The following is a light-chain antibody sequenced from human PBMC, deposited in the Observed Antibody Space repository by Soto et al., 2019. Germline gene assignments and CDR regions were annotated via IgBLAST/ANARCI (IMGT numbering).Light chain of an antibody. CDR2: GNN. J-gene: IGLJ3*02. V-gene: IGLV1-40*01. CDR3: HSYDRSLSGSV. CDR1: SSNIGAGYD. Sequence: QSVLTQPPSVSGAPGQRVTISCSGGSSNIGAGYDVHWYRQLPETAPKLLIYGNNIRPSGVPDRFSGSKSGTSASLTITGLQADDEVDYYGHSYDRSLSGSVFGGGTKLTVL.